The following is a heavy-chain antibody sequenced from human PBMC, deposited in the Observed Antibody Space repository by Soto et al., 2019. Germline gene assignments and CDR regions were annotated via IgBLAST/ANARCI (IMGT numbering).Heavy chain of an antibody. J-gene: IGHJ5*02. CDR3: ARAPVHNDYGDFFPVDP. CDR2: IYYSGST. V-gene: IGHV4-31*03. Sequence: QVQLQESGPGLVKPSQTLSLTCTVSGGSISSGGYYWSWIRQHPGKGLEWLGYIYYSGSTYYNPSLKSRVTISVDTSKNQFSLKLSSVTAADTAVYYCARAPVHNDYGDFFPVDPWGQGTLVTVSS. D-gene: IGHD4-17*01. CDR1: GGSISSGGYY.